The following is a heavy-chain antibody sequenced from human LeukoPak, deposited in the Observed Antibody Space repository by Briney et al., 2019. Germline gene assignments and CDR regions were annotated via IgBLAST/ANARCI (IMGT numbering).Heavy chain of an antibody. CDR2: INPNSGGT. CDR3: ARRHCSGGSCHFDY. V-gene: IGHV1-2*02. J-gene: IGHJ4*02. CDR1: GYTFTGYY. D-gene: IGHD2-15*01. Sequence: ASVKVSCKASGYTFTGYYMHWVRQAPGQGLEWMGWINPNSGGTNYAQKVQGRVTINRDTSISTAYMELSRLRSDDTAVYYCARRHCSGGSCHFDYWGQGTLVTVSS.